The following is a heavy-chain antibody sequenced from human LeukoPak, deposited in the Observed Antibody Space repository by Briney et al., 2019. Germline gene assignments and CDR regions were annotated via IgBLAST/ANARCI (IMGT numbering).Heavy chain of an antibody. J-gene: IGHJ6*03. CDR2: IYTSGST. CDR1: GGSISGFY. D-gene: IGHD3-22*01. Sequence: SETLSLSCTVSGGSISGFYWSWIRQPAGKGLEWIGRIYTSGSTNYNPSLKSRVTMSLDTSKNQLSLKLSSVTAADTAVYYCAREGHYYDSSGYYYYYYYYYMDVWGKGTTVTVSS. V-gene: IGHV4-4*07. CDR3: AREGHYYDSSGYYYYYYYYYMDV.